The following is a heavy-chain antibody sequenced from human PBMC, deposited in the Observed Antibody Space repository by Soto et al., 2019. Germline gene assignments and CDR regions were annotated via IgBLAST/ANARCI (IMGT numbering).Heavy chain of an antibody. D-gene: IGHD6-13*01. CDR1: GFTFSNYT. CDR2: ITSGSSYI. CDR3: GRNLRGAAAGTGY. J-gene: IGHJ4*02. V-gene: IGHV3-21*02. Sequence: EVQLVESGGGLVKPGGSLRLSCAASGFTFSNYTMNWVRQAPGKGLEWVSSITSGSSYIYYADSLKGRFTISRDNAKNSLYLQMNSLRAEDTAVYYCGRNLRGAAAGTGYWGQGTLVTDSS.